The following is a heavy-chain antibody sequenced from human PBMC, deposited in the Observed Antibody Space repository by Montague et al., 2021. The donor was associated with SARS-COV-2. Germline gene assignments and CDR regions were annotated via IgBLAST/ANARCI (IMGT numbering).Heavy chain of an antibody. CDR3: ARAPDDYGTFGY. CDR2: IYTSGRT. CDR1: GDSIGSGSYY. D-gene: IGHD4-17*01. Sequence: TLSLTCSVSGDSIGSGSYYWSWIRRAAGEGLEWIVRIYTSGRTDYNPSLINRVIISLDTSKNQFSLKLSSLTTADTGVYYCARAPDDYGTFGYWGQGIPVIVSS. V-gene: IGHV4-61*02. J-gene: IGHJ4*02.